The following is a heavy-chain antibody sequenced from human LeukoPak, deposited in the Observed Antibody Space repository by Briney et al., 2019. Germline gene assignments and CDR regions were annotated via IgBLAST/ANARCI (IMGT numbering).Heavy chain of an antibody. D-gene: IGHD6-25*01. CDR2: VYATGTT. V-gene: IGHV4-59*08. J-gene: IGHJ4*02. Sequence: SETLSLTCTVSGGSISSYYWSWIRQPPGKGLEWTGFVYATGTTNYNPSLKSRLSISVDSSKNQFSLNLSSVTAADTAVYYCARQPAADPHTRYFFDYWGQGTLVSVSS. CDR3: ARQPAADPHTRYFFDY. CDR1: GGSISSYY.